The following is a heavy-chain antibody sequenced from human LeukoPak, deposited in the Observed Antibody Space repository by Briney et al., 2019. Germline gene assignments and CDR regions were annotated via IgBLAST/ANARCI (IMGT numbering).Heavy chain of an antibody. J-gene: IGHJ4*02. CDR2: VSSGSIIT. V-gene: IGHV3-23*01. CDR3: AKTPRFASWEFDYFDY. D-gene: IGHD1-26*01. CDR1: GFAFGSFA. Sequence: GGSLRLSCAASGFAFGSFAMTWVRQAPGKGLEWVSVVSSGSIITHYADSAKGRFTISRDNSKNTLYLQMNSLRAEDTAVYYCAKTPRFASWEFDYFDYWGQGTLVTVSS.